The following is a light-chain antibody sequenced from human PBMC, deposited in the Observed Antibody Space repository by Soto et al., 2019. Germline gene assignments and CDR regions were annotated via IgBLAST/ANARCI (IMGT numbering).Light chain of an antibody. J-gene: IGLJ1*01. CDR2: EGT. CDR3: CSYATSSAFYV. Sequence: QSALAQPASVSGSPGQSSTISCTGASSDVGTYNLVSWYQHHPGKAPKLMIYEGTKRPSGVSNRFSGSTSGNTASLTISGLQAEDEADYFCCSYATSSAFYVFGTGTKVTVL. CDR1: SSDVGTYNL. V-gene: IGLV2-23*01.